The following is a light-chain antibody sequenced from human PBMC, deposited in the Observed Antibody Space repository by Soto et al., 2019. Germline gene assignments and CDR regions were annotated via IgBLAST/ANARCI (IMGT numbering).Light chain of an antibody. Sequence: QSVLTQPASVSGSPGQSISISCTGTSSDIGGYNHVSWYQQHPGKAPKLMIYDVSSRPSGVSNRFSGSKSGNTASLTISGLQAEDVADFYCSSWRTSSFPLYVFGTGTMASDL. CDR2: DVS. V-gene: IGLV2-14*03. CDR3: SSWRTSSFPLYV. CDR1: SSDIGGYNH. J-gene: IGLJ1*01.